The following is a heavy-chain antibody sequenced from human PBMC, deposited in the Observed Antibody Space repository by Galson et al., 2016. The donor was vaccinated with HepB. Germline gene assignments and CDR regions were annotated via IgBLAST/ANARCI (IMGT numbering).Heavy chain of an antibody. CDR3: ARHRGGAYCSGGSCYFFDY. Sequence: SLRLSCAASGFSFSSHGMQWVRQAPGKGLEWVSYISNSGSAIYYADSVKGRFTISRDNAKNSLFLQMNSLRDEDTAVYYCARHRGGAYCSGGSCYFFDYWGQGTLVTVSS. V-gene: IGHV3-48*02. CDR2: ISNSGSAI. CDR1: GFSFSSHG. D-gene: IGHD2-15*01. J-gene: IGHJ4*02.